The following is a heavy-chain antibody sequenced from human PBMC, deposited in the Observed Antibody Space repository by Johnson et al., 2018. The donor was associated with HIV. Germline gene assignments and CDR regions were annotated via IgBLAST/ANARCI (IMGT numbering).Heavy chain of an antibody. CDR2: IYGGGST. CDR3: ARERVAVTGPTRAFDI. V-gene: IGHV3-NL1*01. D-gene: IGHD6-19*01. CDR1: GFTFDDYA. J-gene: IGHJ3*02. Sequence: QMQLVESGGGLIQPGGSLRLSCAASGFTFDDYAMHWVRQAPGKGLEWVSVIYGGGSTYYADSVKGRFTISRDNSKNTLHLQMNSLRPEDTAVYYCARERVAVTGPTRAFDIWGQGTMVIVSS.